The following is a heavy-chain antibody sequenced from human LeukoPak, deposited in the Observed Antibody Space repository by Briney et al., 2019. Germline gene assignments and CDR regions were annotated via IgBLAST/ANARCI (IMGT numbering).Heavy chain of an antibody. CDR2: INHSGST. Sequence: SETLSLTCAVYGGSFSDYYWSWIRQPPGEGLEWIGEINHSGSTNYNPSLKSRVTISVDTSKNQFSLKLSSVTAADTAVYYCARAQDILTGYPRVNAFDIWGQGTMVTVSS. J-gene: IGHJ3*02. D-gene: IGHD3-9*01. CDR3: ARAQDILTGYPRVNAFDI. V-gene: IGHV4-34*01. CDR1: GGSFSDYY.